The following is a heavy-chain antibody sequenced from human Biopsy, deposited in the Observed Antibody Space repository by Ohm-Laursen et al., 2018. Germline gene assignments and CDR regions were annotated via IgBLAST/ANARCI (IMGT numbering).Heavy chain of an antibody. J-gene: IGHJ4*02. CDR1: GGSISSNYYY. V-gene: IGHV4-39*01. Sequence: SDTLSLTCTVSGGSISSNYYYWGWIRQPPGKGLEWLGSIYYRGNTNYNPSLKSRVTISVDTSKNQFSLKRSSATAADTAVFYCARHGSQGYDTGGSCVDYWGQGALVTVSS. D-gene: IGHD2-15*01. CDR3: ARHGSQGYDTGGSCVDY. CDR2: IYYRGNT.